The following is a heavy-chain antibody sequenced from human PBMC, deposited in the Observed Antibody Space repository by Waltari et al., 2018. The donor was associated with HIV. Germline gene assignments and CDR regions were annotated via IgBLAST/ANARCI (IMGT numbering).Heavy chain of an antibody. D-gene: IGHD6-6*01. Sequence: QVQLGPSGDEVKKHGSSVRVSSQASGTPSDELRFVFVRQGPGEGREVIGVIVPILDTANYAQTYQGRVTITTNDSTNTAYMDLRNLRFDDTAIYFCARRGDTFVFKYFFDVWGQGTLVTVAP. CDR3: ARRGDTFVFKYFFDV. V-gene: IGHV1-69*16. CDR1: GTPSDEL. J-gene: IGHJ4*01. CDR2: IVPILDTA.